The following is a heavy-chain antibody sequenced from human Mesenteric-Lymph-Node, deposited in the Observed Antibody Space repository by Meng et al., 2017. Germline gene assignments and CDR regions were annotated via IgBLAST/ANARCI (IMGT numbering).Heavy chain of an antibody. J-gene: IGHJ4*02. CDR2: ISAYNGNT. CDR1: GYTFIDYG. Sequence: ASAKVFCKSSGYTFIDYGFHWLRQAPGQGLEWMGWISAYNGNTNYAQKVQGRVTMTTDTSTSTAYMELRSLTSDDTAVYYCARSKHYYGSGTYYKNPSEFDNWGQGTLVTVSS. D-gene: IGHD3-10*01. V-gene: IGHV1-18*04. CDR3: ARSKHYYGSGTYYKNPSEFDN.